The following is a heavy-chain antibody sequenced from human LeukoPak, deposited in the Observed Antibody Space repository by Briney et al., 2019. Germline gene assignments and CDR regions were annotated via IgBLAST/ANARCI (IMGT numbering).Heavy chain of an antibody. CDR2: ISGSGGST. CDR3: AKDLRYSNWFDP. CDR1: GFTFSSYA. V-gene: IGHV3-23*01. Sequence: GGSLRLSCAASGFTFSSYAMSWVRQAPGKGLEWVSAISGSGGSTYYADSVKGRFTISRDNSKNTLYLQMNGLRAEDTAVYYCAKDLRYSNWFDPWGQGTLVTVSS. D-gene: IGHD1-26*01. J-gene: IGHJ5*02.